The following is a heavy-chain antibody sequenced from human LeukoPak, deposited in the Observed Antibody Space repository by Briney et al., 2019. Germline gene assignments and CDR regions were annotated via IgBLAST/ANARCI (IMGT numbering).Heavy chain of an antibody. CDR3: AEGTSAYGDLDYFDY. D-gene: IGHD4-17*01. CDR1: GFAFDDDA. V-gene: IGHV3-9*01. CDR2: IGWSSSSI. J-gene: IGHJ4*02. Sequence: PGRFLRLSCAASGFAFDDDAMHWVRQVPGKGLEWVSGIGWSSSSIYYADSVKGRFTISRDNAKNSLYLQMNSLRAEDTALYYCAEGTSAYGDLDYFDYWGQGTLVTVSS.